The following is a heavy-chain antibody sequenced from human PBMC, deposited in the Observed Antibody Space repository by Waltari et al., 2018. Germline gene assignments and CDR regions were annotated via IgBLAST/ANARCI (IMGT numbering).Heavy chain of an antibody. Sequence: QVQLQQWGAGLLKPSETLSLTCAVYGGSFSGNYWTWICQSPGKGLEWIGEINDSGRTKYKPSLKSRVTISIDTSKNQFSLRLSSVTAADRAVYYCARGTFGVVIIPYYYYHMDVWGKGTSVTVSS. V-gene: IGHV4-34*02. CDR3: ARGTFGVVIIPYYYYHMDV. CDR2: INDSGRT. CDR1: GGSFSGNY. J-gene: IGHJ6*03. D-gene: IGHD3-3*01.